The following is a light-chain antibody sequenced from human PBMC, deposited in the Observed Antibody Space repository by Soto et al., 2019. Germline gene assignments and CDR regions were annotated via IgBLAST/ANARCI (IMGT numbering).Light chain of an antibody. CDR3: QVWDNSVV. V-gene: IGLV3-9*01. CDR2: RDS. CDR1: NIGSKN. J-gene: IGLJ2*01. Sequence: SYELTQPLSVSVALGQTARITCGGNNIGSKNVHWYQQKPGQAPVLVISRDSDRPSGIPERFSGSNSGNTATLTISRAQAGDEADYYCQVWDNSVVFGGGTKLTVL.